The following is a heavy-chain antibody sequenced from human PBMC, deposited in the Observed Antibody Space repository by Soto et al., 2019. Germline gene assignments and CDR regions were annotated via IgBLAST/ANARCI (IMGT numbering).Heavy chain of an antibody. Sequence: QLQLQESGPGLVKPSETLSLTCTVSGGSISSSSYYWGWIRQPPGKGLEWIGSIYYSGSTYYNPFLKSRVTISVDTSKNQFSLKLSSVTAADTAVYYCARHRVLLLEDFYYFDYWGQGTLVTVSS. CDR3: ARHRVLLLEDFYYFDY. CDR2: IYYSGST. D-gene: IGHD3-22*01. J-gene: IGHJ4*02. CDR1: GGSISSSSYY. V-gene: IGHV4-39*01.